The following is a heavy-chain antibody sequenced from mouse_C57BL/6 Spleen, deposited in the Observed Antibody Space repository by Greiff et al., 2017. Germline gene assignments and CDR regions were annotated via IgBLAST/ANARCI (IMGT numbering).Heavy chain of an antibody. V-gene: IGHV3-6*01. J-gene: IGHJ2*01. CDR2: ISYDGSN. Sequence: EVKLMESGPGLVKPSQSLSLTCSVTGYSITSGYYWNWLRQFPGNKLEWMGYISYDGSNNYNPPLKIRISITRDTSKNQFFLNLNSVTTEYTATYSGARERPRSSGLDYWGQGTTLTVSS. CDR1: GYSITSGYY. D-gene: IGHD3-2*02. CDR3: ARERPRSSGLDY.